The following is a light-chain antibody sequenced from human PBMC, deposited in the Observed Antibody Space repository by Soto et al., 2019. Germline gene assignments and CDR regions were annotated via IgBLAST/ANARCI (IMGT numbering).Light chain of an antibody. V-gene: IGKV3-15*01. CDR2: GAT. CDR3: QQYNNWPPIT. J-gene: IGKJ5*01. Sequence: EIVLTQSPATLSVSPGERATLSCRASQSVSSNLGWYQQKPGQAHRLLIYGATTRAPGIPARFSGSGSGTEFTLTISSLQSEDFAVYYCQQYNNWPPITFGQGTRLEIK. CDR1: QSVSSN.